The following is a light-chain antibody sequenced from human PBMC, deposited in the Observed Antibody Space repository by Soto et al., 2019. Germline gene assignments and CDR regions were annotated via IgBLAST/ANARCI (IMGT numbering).Light chain of an antibody. CDR3: SSYITSSTLV. V-gene: IGLV2-14*01. CDR1: SSDVGFYNY. J-gene: IGLJ1*01. Sequence: QSALAQPASVPGSPGQSITISCTGTSSDVGFYNYVSWYQQHPGKAPKLMIYEVSNRPSGVSNRFSGSKSGNTASLTISGLQAQEEADYYCSSYITSSTLVFGTGTKVTVL. CDR2: EVS.